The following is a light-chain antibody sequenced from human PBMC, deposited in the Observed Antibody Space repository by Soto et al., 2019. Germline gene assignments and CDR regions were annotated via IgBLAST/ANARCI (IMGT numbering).Light chain of an antibody. J-gene: IGKJ1*01. CDR2: GAS. CDR1: QSISSIY. V-gene: IGKV3-20*01. Sequence: EIVLTQSPGTLSLSPGERATLSCRASQSISSIYLAWYQQKPGQAPRLLVYGASSRATGIPDRFSGSGSGTDFTLTISRLEPEDFALYYCQQYSSTFWTFGQGTKV. CDR3: QQYSSTFWT.